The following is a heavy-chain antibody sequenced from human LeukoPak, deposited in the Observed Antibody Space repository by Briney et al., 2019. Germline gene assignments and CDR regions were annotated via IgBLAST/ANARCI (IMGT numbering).Heavy chain of an antibody. J-gene: IGHJ4*02. CDR2: IYYSGST. CDR3: ARGLRRGIVVPAALGY. D-gene: IGHD2-2*01. V-gene: IGHV4-59*12. CDR1: GGSISSYY. Sequence: TPSETLSLTCTVSGGSISSYYWSWIRQPPGKGLEWIGYIYYSGSTNYNPSLKSRVTISVDTSKNQFSLKLSSVTAADTAVYYCARGLRRGIVVPAALGYWGQGTLVTVSS.